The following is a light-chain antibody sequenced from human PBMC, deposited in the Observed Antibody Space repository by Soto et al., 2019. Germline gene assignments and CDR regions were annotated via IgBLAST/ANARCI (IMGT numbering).Light chain of an antibody. Sequence: ELVLTQSPGTLSLSPGERATLSCRASQSVSSSYLAWYQQKPGQAPRLLIYGASSRATGIPDRFSGSGSGTDFTLTISRLDPEDFAVYYCPQDDRSPLTFGGGTKVEIK. CDR3: PQDDRSPLT. CDR2: GAS. CDR1: QSVSSSY. V-gene: IGKV3-20*01. J-gene: IGKJ4*01.